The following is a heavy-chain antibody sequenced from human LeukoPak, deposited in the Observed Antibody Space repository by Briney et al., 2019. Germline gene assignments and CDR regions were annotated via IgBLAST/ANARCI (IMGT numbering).Heavy chain of an antibody. V-gene: IGHV4-34*01. CDR2: INHTGST. J-gene: IGHJ3*02. CDR3: WRGGSGWYLKAACDI. Sequence: SETLSLTCAVYGVSFSGYYWSWIRQPPGKGLEWIGEINHTGSTDYNPSLKSRVTISVDTSKNHFSLKLSSVTAVDTAGYYCWRGGSGWYLKAACDIWGRGTMVTVSS. CDR1: GVSFSGYY. D-gene: IGHD6-19*01.